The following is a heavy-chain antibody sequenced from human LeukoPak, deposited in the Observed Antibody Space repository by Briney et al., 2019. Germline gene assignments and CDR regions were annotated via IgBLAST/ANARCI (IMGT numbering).Heavy chain of an antibody. J-gene: IGHJ5*02. CDR3: AREGDSSGSFDP. CDR1: GGSISSGGYY. V-gene: IGHV4-61*08. D-gene: IGHD3-22*01. CDR2: IYYSGST. Sequence: SETLSLTCTVSGGSISSGGYYWSWIRQPPGKGLEWIGNIYYSGSTSYNPSLNSRLTISVDTFKNQFSLRLSSVTAADTAVYYCAREGDSSGSFDPWGQGTLVTVSS.